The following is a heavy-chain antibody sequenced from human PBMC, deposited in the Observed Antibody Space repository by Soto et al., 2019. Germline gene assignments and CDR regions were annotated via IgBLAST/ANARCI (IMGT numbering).Heavy chain of an antibody. J-gene: IGHJ2*01. CDR1: GGSISSGDYY. CDR3: AREGRSRDVWYFDL. V-gene: IGHV4-30-4*01. CDR2: IYYSGST. Sequence: QVQLQESGPGLVKPSQTLSLTCTVSGGSISSGDYYWSWIRQPPGKGLEWIGYIYYSGSTYYNPSLKSRVTXLVPPXXNQFSLKLSSVTAADTAVYYCAREGRSRDVWYFDLWGRGTLVTVSS.